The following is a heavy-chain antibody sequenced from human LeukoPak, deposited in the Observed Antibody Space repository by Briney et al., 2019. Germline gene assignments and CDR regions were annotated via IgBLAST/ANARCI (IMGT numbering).Heavy chain of an antibody. V-gene: IGHV4-59*08. J-gene: IGHJ4*02. Sequence: SETPSLTCSVSGGSISGYYWSWIPHPPRGRLERSGYIYYTGNTTYNPSLKSRVTISIDRSKNLISLKLTSVTVADTAVYFCARHPGASFDSWGQGNLVTVSS. CDR1: GGSISGYY. CDR3: ARHPGASFDS. CDR2: IYYTGNT. D-gene: IGHD7-27*01.